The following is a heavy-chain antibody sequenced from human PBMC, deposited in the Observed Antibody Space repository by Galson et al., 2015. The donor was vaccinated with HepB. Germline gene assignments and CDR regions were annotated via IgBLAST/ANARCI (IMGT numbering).Heavy chain of an antibody. J-gene: IGHJ4*02. Sequence: SLRLSCAVSGFTFSSYGIHWVRQAPGKGLEWVAVISYDGSKKYYADSVKGRFTIPRDNSKNTLYLQMNSLRVEDTAVYYCAKEAEMATIIVPAFDYWGQGTLVTVSS. D-gene: IGHD5-24*01. CDR1: GFTFSSYG. V-gene: IGHV3-30*18. CDR3: AKEAEMATIIVPAFDY. CDR2: ISYDGSKK.